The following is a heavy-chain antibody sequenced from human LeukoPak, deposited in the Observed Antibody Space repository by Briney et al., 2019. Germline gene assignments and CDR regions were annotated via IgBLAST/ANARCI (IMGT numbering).Heavy chain of an antibody. CDR2: IYYSGRT. Sequence: SETLSLTCTVSGGSISSSSYYWGWIRQPPGKGLEWIGSIYYSGRTNYNPSLKSRVTTSVSTSRNQFSLKLSSVTAADTAVYYCARHLDYGDHQGAFDIWGQGAMVTVSS. V-gene: IGHV4-61*05. D-gene: IGHD4-17*01. J-gene: IGHJ3*02. CDR1: GGSISSSSYY. CDR3: ARHLDYGDHQGAFDI.